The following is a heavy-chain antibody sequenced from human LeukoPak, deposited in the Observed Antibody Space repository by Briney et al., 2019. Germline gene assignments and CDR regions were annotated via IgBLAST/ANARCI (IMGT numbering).Heavy chain of an antibody. D-gene: IGHD4-23*01. Sequence: PGGSLRLSCAASGFTFSGYAIHWVRQAPGKGLEWVAVISYDGSNKFYADSVKGRFTISRDNSKNTLYLQMNSLRAEDTAVYYCAKEQPRWSGRQYDYWGQGTLVTVSS. CDR3: AKEQPRWSGRQYDY. V-gene: IGHV3-30*04. CDR2: ISYDGSNK. CDR1: GFTFSGYA. J-gene: IGHJ4*02.